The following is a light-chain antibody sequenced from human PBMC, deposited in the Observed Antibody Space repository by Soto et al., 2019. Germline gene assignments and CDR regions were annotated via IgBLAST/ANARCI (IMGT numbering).Light chain of an antibody. CDR2: EVT. CDR1: SSDVGAYNF. CDR3: SSYADNTNCEV. V-gene: IGLV2-8*01. Sequence: QSALTQPPSASGSPGQSVTISCTGTSSDVGAYNFVSWYQQHPGKAPKLMIYEVTKRPSGVPDGFSGSKSGNTASLTVSGLQADDEAYYYCSSYADNTNCEVFGGGTKVTVL. J-gene: IGLJ2*01.